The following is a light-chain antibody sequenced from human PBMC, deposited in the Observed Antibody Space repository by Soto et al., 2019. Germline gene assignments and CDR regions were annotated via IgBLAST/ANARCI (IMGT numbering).Light chain of an antibody. CDR1: SSGIGNNY. V-gene: IGLV1-51*02. CDR3: GTWDSSLSADV. Sequence: QSVLTQPPSVSAAPGQKVTISCSGSSSGIGNNYVSWYQHLPGTAPKLLIFETNRRPSGIPDRFSGSKSGTSATLGITGLQTGDEADYYCGTWDSSLSADVFGTGTKVTVL. J-gene: IGLJ1*01. CDR2: ETN.